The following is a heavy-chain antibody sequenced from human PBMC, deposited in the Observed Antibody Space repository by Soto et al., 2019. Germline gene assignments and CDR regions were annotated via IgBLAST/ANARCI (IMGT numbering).Heavy chain of an antibody. CDR3: ARDGAAGWEYYYGMDV. V-gene: IGHV6-1*01. J-gene: IGHJ6*02. Sequence: QVQLQQSGLGLVKPSQTLSLTCAISGDSVSSNSVAWNWIRQSPSRGLEWLGRTYYRSKWYNDYALSVKSRISINPDTSKNQFSLQLSSVTPDDTAVYFCARDGAAGWEYYYGMDVWGQGTTVTVSS. CDR2: TYYRSKWYN. CDR1: GDSVSSNSVA. D-gene: IGHD3-9*01.